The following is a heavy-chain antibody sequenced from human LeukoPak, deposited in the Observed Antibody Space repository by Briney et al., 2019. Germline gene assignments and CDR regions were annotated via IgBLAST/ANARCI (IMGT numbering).Heavy chain of an antibody. Sequence: SETLSLTCTVSGGSISSYYWSWIRQPAGKGLEWIGRIYASGSTNYNPSLKSRVTMSVDTSKNQFSLKLSSVTAADTAVYYCARVRTPYYDFWSGYYGSWFDPWGQEPWSPTSQ. V-gene: IGHV4-4*07. J-gene: IGHJ5*02. CDR3: ARVRTPYYDFWSGYYGSWFDP. CDR2: IYASGST. CDR1: GGSISSYY. D-gene: IGHD3-3*01.